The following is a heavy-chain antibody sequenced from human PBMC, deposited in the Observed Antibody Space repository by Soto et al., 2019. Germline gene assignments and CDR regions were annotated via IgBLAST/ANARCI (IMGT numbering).Heavy chain of an antibody. Sequence: GGSLRLSCAASGFTFSSYAMSWVRQAPGKGLEWVSAISGSGGSTYYADSVKGRFTISRDNSKNTLYLQMNSLRAEDTAVYYCAKDLYLYTVTTSVDYWGQGTLVTVSS. D-gene: IGHD4-17*01. CDR3: AKDLYLYTVTTSVDY. CDR2: ISGSGGST. J-gene: IGHJ4*02. CDR1: GFTFSSYA. V-gene: IGHV3-23*01.